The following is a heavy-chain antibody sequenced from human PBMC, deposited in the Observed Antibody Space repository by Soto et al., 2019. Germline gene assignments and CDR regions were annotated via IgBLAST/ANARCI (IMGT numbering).Heavy chain of an antibody. CDR3: ARDRHAGYSSGWIYDY. J-gene: IGHJ4*02. D-gene: IGHD6-19*01. V-gene: IGHV1-69*01. CDR2: IIPNFGTA. Sequence: GQVVPSGAWVEKPGSFVEVSWKASGGTLSSHCIRWVGPAPGPGAEWVEGIIPNFGTANYAQKFQGRVTITADESTSTAYMELSSLRSEDTAVYYCARDRHAGYSSGWIYDYWGQGTLVTVSS. CDR1: GGTLSSHC.